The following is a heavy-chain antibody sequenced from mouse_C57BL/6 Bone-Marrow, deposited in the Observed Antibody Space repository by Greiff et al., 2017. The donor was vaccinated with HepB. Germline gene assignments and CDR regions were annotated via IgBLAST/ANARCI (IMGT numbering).Heavy chain of an antibody. CDR1: GFTFSSYG. V-gene: IGHV5-6*01. Sequence: EVQRVESGGDLVKPGGSLKLSCAASGFTFSSYGMSWVRQTPDKRLEWVATISSGGSYTYYPDSVKGRFTISRDNAKNTLYLQMSSLKSEDTAMYYCARHYGSSFYWYFDVWGTGTTVTVSS. CDR2: ISSGGSYT. J-gene: IGHJ1*03. D-gene: IGHD1-1*01. CDR3: ARHYGSSFYWYFDV.